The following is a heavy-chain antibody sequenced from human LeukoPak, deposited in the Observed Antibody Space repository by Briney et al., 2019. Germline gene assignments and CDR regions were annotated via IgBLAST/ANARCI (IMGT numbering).Heavy chain of an antibody. CDR1: GFTFSDYS. CDR2: ISFTSSFV. J-gene: IGHJ4*02. Sequence: GGSLRLSCAASGFTFSDYSMNWVRQAPGKGLEGVSSISFTSSFVYYADSVKGRFTISRDNAKNSLYLQMNSLRAEDTAVYYCASERLVVRGITGYFDYWGQGTLVTVSS. V-gene: IGHV3-21*01. CDR3: ASERLVVRGITGYFDY. D-gene: IGHD3-10*01.